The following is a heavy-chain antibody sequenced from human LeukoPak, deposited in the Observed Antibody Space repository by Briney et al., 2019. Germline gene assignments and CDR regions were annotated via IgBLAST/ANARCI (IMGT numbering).Heavy chain of an antibody. CDR1: GFTFSDYY. V-gene: IGHV3-11*01. D-gene: IGHD1-14*01. Sequence: NPGGSLRLSCAASGFTFSDYYMSWIRQAPGKGLEWVSYISSSGSTIYYADSVKGRFTFSRDNSKNTLHLQMNSLRAEDTAVYHCARVSGRRPDGYFDSWGQGTLVTVSS. J-gene: IGHJ4*02. CDR3: ARVSGRRPDGYFDS. CDR2: ISSSGSTI.